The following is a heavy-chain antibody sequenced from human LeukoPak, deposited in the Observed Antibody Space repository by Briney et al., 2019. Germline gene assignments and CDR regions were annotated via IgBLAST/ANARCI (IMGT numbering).Heavy chain of an antibody. V-gene: IGHV3-23*01. CDR2: ISGSGGST. CDR3: AKDRAFDI. CDR1: GFTFSRYA. J-gene: IGHJ3*02. Sequence: GGCLRLSCAASGFTFSRYAMSWGRPAPGKGLGWVSAISGSGGSTYYADSVKGRFTISRDNSKNTLYLQMNSLRAEDTAVYYCAKDRAFDIWGQGTMVTVSS.